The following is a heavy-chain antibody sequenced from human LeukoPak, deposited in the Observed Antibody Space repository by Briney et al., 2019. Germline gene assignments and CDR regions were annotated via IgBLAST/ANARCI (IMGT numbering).Heavy chain of an antibody. CDR1: GGSIISTSYY. V-gene: IGHV4-39*01. Sequence: KPSETLSLTCTVSGGSIISTSYYWGWIRQPPGKGLEWLASIYYSGSTYYNPYLTSRVTISVDTSKNQFSLKLSSVTAADTAVYYCARIYGGNAFDYWGQGTLVTLSS. CDR2: IYYSGST. D-gene: IGHD4-23*01. J-gene: IGHJ4*02. CDR3: ARIYGGNAFDY.